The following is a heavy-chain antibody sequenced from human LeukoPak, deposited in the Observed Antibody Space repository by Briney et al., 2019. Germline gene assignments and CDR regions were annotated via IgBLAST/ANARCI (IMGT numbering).Heavy chain of an antibody. J-gene: IGHJ4*02. CDR3: ARLWYSSGWYRIDY. D-gene: IGHD6-19*01. V-gene: IGHV4-59*12. CDR1: GGSISSYY. Sequence: SETLSLTCTVSGGSISSYYWSWIRQPPGKGLEWIGYIYYSGSTNYNPSLKSRVTISVDTSKNQFSLKLSSVTAADTAVYYCARLWYSSGWYRIDYWGQGTLVTVSS. CDR2: IYYSGST.